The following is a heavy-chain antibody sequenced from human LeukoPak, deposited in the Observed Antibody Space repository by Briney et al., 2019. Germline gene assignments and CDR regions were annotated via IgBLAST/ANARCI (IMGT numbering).Heavy chain of an antibody. Sequence: GGSLRLSCAASGFTFSSYWMYWVRQAPGKGLVWVSRINSDGSSTTYADSVKGRFTISRDNAKNTLYLQMNSLGAEDTSVYYCARYSGSRNTVDYWGQGTLVTVSS. J-gene: IGHJ4*02. CDR1: GFTFSSYW. CDR2: INSDGSST. CDR3: ARYSGSRNTVDY. V-gene: IGHV3-74*01. D-gene: IGHD1-26*01.